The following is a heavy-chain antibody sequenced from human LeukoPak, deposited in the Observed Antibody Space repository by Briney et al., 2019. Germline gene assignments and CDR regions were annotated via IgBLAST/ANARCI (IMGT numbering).Heavy chain of an antibody. D-gene: IGHD2-15*01. V-gene: IGHV3-73*01. Sequence: GGSLRLSCAPSVFAFTGSAMRWVRQASGKGLEWVGRIRIKVNSYTTACASSVRGRFTISRDDSKNTAYLQMSSLKTEDTAILFASTPVRAVRDRLADWG. CDR2: IRIKVNSYTT. CDR1: VFAFTGSA. CDR3: STPVRAVRDRLAD. J-gene: IGHJ1*01.